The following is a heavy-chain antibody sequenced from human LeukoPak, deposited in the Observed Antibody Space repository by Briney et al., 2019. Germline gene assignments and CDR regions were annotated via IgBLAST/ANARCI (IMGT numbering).Heavy chain of an antibody. CDR3: ARGPIGDDSSGYYAFDY. D-gene: IGHD3-22*01. CDR1: GGSFSGYY. J-gene: IGHJ4*02. Sequence: SETLSLTCAVYGGSFSGYYWSWIRQPPRKGLEWIGEINHSGSTNYNPSLKSRVTISVDTSKNQFSLKLSSVTAADTAVYYCARGPIGDDSSGYYAFDYWGQGTLVTVSS. CDR2: INHSGST. V-gene: IGHV4-34*01.